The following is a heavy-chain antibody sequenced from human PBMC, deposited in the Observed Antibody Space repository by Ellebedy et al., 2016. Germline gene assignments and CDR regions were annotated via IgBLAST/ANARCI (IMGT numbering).Heavy chain of an antibody. CDR1: GGSITSGDYY. J-gene: IGHJ2*01. Sequence: SETLSLTCTVSGGSITSGDYYWSWIRQPPGKGLEWIGYIYHSGTTYYSPSLKSRVIILVDTAKNQFSVRLNSVTVADTAVYHCVRARNWGGWHFDLWGRGALVTVSS. CDR2: IYHSGTT. V-gene: IGHV4-30-4*01. D-gene: IGHD7-27*01. CDR3: VRARNWGGWHFDL.